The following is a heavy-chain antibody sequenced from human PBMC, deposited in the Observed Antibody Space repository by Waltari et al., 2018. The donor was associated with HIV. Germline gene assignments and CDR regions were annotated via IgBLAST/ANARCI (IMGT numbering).Heavy chain of an antibody. J-gene: IGHJ4*02. CDR1: GGSISSGSYY. D-gene: IGHD5-12*01. CDR3: ARVSGGYERFDY. V-gene: IGHV4-61*02. CDR2: IYTSGST. Sequence: QVQLQESGPGLVKPSQTLSLTCTVPGGSISSGSYYWSWIRQPAGKGLEWIGRIYTSGSTNYNPSLKSRVTISVDTSKNQLSLKLSSVTAADTAVYYCARVSGGYERFDYWGQGTLVTVSS.